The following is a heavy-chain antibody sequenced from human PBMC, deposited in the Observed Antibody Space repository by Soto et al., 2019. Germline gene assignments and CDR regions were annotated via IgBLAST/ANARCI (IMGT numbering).Heavy chain of an antibody. Sequence: ASVKVSCKASGGTFSSYTISWVRQAPGQGLEWMGRIIPILGIANYAQKFQGRVTITADKSTSTAYMELSSLRSEDTAVYYCARKAVCSGGSCYNQEEYYFDYWGQGTLVTVSS. J-gene: IGHJ4*02. V-gene: IGHV1-69*02. D-gene: IGHD2-15*01. CDR1: GGTFSSYT. CDR3: ARKAVCSGGSCYNQEEYYFDY. CDR2: IIPILGIA.